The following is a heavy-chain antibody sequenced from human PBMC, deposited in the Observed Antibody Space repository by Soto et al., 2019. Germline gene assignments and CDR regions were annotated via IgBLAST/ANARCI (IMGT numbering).Heavy chain of an antibody. D-gene: IGHD3-10*01. CDR2: ISYDGSNK. V-gene: IGHV3-30*18. J-gene: IGHJ6*02. Sequence: GGSLRLSCAASGFTFSSYGMHWVRQAPGKGLEWVAVISYDGSNKYYADSVKGRFTISRDNSKNTLYLQMNSLRAEDTAVYYCAKDLNYMVRGVATIGDDNYGMDVWAQRTTVTVSS. CDR1: GFTFSSYG. CDR3: AKDLNYMVRGVATIGDDNYGMDV.